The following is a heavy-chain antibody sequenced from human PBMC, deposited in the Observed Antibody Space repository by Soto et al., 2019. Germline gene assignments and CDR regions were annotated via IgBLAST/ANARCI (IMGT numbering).Heavy chain of an antibody. V-gene: IGHV4-59*01. D-gene: IGHD5-12*01. CDR1: GGSISSYY. Sequence: QVQLQESGPGLVKASETLSLTCTVSGGSISSYYWNWIRQPPGKGLEWIGYIYYSGTTNYNPSLKSRXXIXVXXSKNQFSLKLSSVTAADTAVYYCTRAYSGYAAVDYWGQGTLVTVSS. J-gene: IGHJ4*02. CDR3: TRAYSGYAAVDY. CDR2: IYYSGTT.